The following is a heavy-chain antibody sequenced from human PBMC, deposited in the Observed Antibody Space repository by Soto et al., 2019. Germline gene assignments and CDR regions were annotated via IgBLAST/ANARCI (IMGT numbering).Heavy chain of an antibody. CDR2: IYSGGST. Sequence: GGSLRLSCAASGFTVSSNYMSWVRQAPGKGLEWVSVIYSGGSTYYADSVKGRFTISRDNSKNTLYLQMNSLRAEDTAVYYCARDQVLKRGYYYMDVWGKGTTVTVSS. CDR3: ARDQVLKRGYYYMDV. D-gene: IGHD2-15*01. J-gene: IGHJ6*03. CDR1: GFTVSSNY. V-gene: IGHV3-66*01.